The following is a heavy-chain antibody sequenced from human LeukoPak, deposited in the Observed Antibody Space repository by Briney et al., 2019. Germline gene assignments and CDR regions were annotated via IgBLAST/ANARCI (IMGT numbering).Heavy chain of an antibody. Sequence: GGSLRLSCAASGFTFSNHWMTWVRHAPGKGLEWVANINRDGSEKYYVDSVKGRFTISRDNAKNSLYLQMNSLRAEDTAVYYCARDGGSRTADPWGQGTLVTISS. CDR2: INRDGSEK. V-gene: IGHV3-7*01. J-gene: IGHJ5*02. CDR1: GFTFSNHW. D-gene: IGHD2-2*01. CDR3: ARDGGSRTADP.